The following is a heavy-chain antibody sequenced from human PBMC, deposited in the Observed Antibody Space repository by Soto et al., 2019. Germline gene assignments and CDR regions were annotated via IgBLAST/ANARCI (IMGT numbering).Heavy chain of an antibody. D-gene: IGHD3-10*01. V-gene: IGHV4-59*08. CDR1: GGSISDYY. CDR3: VRQRGDWLGDFLPHGWFVP. J-gene: IGHJ5*02. CDR2: ILYTGYT. Sequence: SETLSVTCTVSGGSISDYYWSWIRQPPGKGLEWIGYILYTGYTNYNPSLKSRITILIDTSRNQFSLRLSSVTAADTDVYYCVRQRGDWLGDFLPHGWFVPWSQGTLVTV.